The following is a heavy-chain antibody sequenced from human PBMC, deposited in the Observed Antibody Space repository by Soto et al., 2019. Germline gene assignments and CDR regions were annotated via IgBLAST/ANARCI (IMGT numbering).Heavy chain of an antibody. CDR1: GASISSSY. V-gene: IGHV4-59*01. J-gene: IGHJ3*02. D-gene: IGHD3-22*01. CDR2: VYYSGST. Sequence: PSETLSLTCTVSGASISSSYWSWIRQSPGKGLEWIGYVYYSGSTKYNPSLKSRVTISVDTSKNQFSLKLSSVTAADTAVYYCVRGYYDSIGKSIFFNIGGRGKMATVPS. CDR3: VRGYYDSIGKSIFFNI.